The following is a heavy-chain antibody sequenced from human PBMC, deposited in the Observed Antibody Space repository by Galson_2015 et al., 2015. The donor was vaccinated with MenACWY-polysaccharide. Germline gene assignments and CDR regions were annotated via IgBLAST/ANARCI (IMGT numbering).Heavy chain of an antibody. CDR2: ISSSAGTT. J-gene: IGHJ4*02. Sequence: SLRLSCAASGFTFSSSEMTWVLQAPGKGLEWLSYISSSAGTTYYADSVRGRFTISRDNAKTSLYLQMNSLRAEDTAVYYCARVPGGGYGHVFDYWGQGALVTVSS. CDR3: ARVPGGGYGHVFDY. V-gene: IGHV3-48*03. D-gene: IGHD5-18*01. CDR1: GFTFSSSE.